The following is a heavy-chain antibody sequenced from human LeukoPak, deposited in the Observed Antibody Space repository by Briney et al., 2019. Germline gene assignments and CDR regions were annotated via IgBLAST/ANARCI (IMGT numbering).Heavy chain of an antibody. CDR1: GFTVSSNY. Sequence: GGSLRLSCAASGFTVSSNYMSWVRQAPGKGLEWVSVIYSGGSTYYADSVKGRFTISRDNSKNTLYLQMNSLRAEDTAVYYCARDRREGYCCSTSCSPYFDYWGQGTLVTVSS. J-gene: IGHJ4*02. CDR3: ARDRREGYCCSTSCSPYFDY. CDR2: IYSGGST. D-gene: IGHD2-2*01. V-gene: IGHV3-66*01.